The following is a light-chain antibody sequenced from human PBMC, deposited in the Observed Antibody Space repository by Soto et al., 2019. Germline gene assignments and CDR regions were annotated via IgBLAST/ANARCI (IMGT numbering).Light chain of an antibody. Sequence: DIVMTQSPDSLAVSLGERATINCKSSRSLFSISNNKNYLAWYQQKPGQPPKLLIYWASTRDSWVPDRFSGSGSGTDFTLTIDGLQAEDVAVYYCHQYYNSVYTFGQRTMLEIK. CDR1: RSLFSISNNKNY. V-gene: IGKV4-1*01. CDR3: HQYYNSVYT. J-gene: IGKJ2*01. CDR2: WAS.